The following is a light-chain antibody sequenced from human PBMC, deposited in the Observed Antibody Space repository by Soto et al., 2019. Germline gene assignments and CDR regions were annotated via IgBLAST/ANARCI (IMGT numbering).Light chain of an antibody. V-gene: IGKV3-15*01. CDR2: GAS. CDR3: QQYNNWPYT. Sequence: EIVMTQSPATLSVSPGERATLSCRASQSVSSNLAWYQQKPGQAPRLLIYGASTRATGIPARFSGSGSGTEFTLTISNLPSEDFAVYYCQQYNNWPYTFGPGTKVDIK. J-gene: IGKJ3*01. CDR1: QSVSSN.